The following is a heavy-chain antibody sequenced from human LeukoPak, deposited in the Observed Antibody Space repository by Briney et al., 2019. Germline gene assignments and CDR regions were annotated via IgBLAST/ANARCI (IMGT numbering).Heavy chain of an antibody. CDR2: ISGSAGST. CDR1: GFTSSSFA. V-gene: IGHV3-23*01. J-gene: IGHJ5*02. D-gene: IGHD2-15*01. Sequence: GGSLRLSCAASGFTSSSFAMSWVRQAPGKGLEWVSGISGSAGSTYYADSVKGRFTISRDNSKYTLYLQMNSLRADDTAVYYCAKSWSAVTPNWFDPWGQGTLVTVSS. CDR3: AKSWSAVTPNWFDP.